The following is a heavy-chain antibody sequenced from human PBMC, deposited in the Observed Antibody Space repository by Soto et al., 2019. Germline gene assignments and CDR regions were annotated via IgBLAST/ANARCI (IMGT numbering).Heavy chain of an antibody. V-gene: IGHV4-31*03. Sequence: QVQLQESGPGLVKPSQTLSLTCTVSGGSISSGGYYWSWIRQHPGKGLEWIGYIYYSGSTYYNPSRKSRVTISVDTSKNQFSLKLSSVTAADTAVYYCARGRIGQPRVRGVNYYGMDVWGQGTTVTVSS. CDR1: GGSISSGGYY. CDR2: IYYSGST. CDR3: ARGRIGQPRVRGVNYYGMDV. D-gene: IGHD3-10*01. J-gene: IGHJ6*02.